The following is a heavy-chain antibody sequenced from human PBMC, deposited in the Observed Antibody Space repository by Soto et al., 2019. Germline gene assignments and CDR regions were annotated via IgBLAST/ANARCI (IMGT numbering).Heavy chain of an antibody. CDR2: INAGNGNT. J-gene: IGHJ6*02. V-gene: IGHV1-3*01. Sequence: ASVKVSCKASGYTFTSYAMHWVRQAPGQRLEWMGWINAGNGNTKYSQKFQGRVTITRDTSASTAYMELTSLRSEDTAVYYCARGRAYHNYYYYYVRDVGAQGTTVPVSS. D-gene: IGHD2-2*01. CDR3: ARGRAYHNYYYYYVRDV. CDR1: GYTFTSYA.